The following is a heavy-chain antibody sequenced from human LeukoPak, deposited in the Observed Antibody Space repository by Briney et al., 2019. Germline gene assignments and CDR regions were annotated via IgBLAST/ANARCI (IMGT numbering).Heavy chain of an antibody. V-gene: IGHV1-69*13. J-gene: IGHJ6*02. CDR1: GGTFSSYA. D-gene: IGHD6-19*01. Sequence: SVKVSCKASGGTFSSYAISWVRQAPGQGLEWMGGIIPIFGTANYAQKFQGRVTITADESTSTAYMELSSLRFEDTAVYYCARRTYSSGPYYYYYYGMDVWGQGTTVTVSS. CDR3: ARRTYSSGPYYYYYYGMDV. CDR2: IIPIFGTA.